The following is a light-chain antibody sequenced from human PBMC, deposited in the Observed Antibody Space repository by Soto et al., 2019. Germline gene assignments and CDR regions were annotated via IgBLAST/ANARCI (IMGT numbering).Light chain of an antibody. CDR1: QSVSSSY. CDR3: QRYDSLRT. V-gene: IGKV3-20*01. J-gene: IGKJ1*01. Sequence: EIVLTQSPGTLSLSPWERATLSCRASQSVSSSYLAWYQQKPGQAPRLLIYGASSRATGIPDRFSGSGSGTDFTLTISRLEPEDFAVYYCQRYDSLRTFGQGTKVDIK. CDR2: GAS.